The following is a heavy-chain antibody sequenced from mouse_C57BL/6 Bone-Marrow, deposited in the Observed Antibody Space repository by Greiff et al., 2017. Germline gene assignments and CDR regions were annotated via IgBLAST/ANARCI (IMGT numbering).Heavy chain of an antibody. D-gene: IGHD1-1*01. V-gene: IGHV1-81*01. Sequence: QVQLKQSGAELARPGASVKLSCKASGYTFTSYGISWVKQRTGQGLEWIGEIYPRSGNTYYNEKFKGKATLTADKSSSTAYMELRSLTSEDSAVYFCARGGYYGSRPYYFDYWGQGTTLTVSS. CDR3: ARGGYYGSRPYYFDY. CDR1: GYTFTSYG. CDR2: IYPRSGNT. J-gene: IGHJ2*01.